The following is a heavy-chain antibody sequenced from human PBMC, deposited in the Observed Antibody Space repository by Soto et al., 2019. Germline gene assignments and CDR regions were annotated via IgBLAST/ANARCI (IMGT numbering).Heavy chain of an antibody. Sequence: QVQLQESGPGLVKPSETLSLTCTVSGGSITNYYCSWFRQPPGKGLEWIGYINYEGYSAYNLSLKRRVTLSMEASKTHFSLMLESVTATDTAVYYCARHGFGPLHGLVDVWGPGTTVIVSS. J-gene: IGHJ6*02. CDR2: INYEGYS. V-gene: IGHV4-59*08. D-gene: IGHD3-10*01. CDR1: GGSITNYY. CDR3: ARHGFGPLHGLVDV.